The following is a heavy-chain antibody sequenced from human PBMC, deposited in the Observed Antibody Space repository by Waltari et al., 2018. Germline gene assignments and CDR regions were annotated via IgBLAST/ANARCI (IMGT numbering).Heavy chain of an antibody. V-gene: IGHV3-30-3*01. CDR2: ISYDGSNK. Sequence: QVQLVESGGGVVQPGRSLRLSCAASGFTFSSYAMHWVRQAPGKGLEWVAVISYDGSNKYYADSVKGRFTISRDNSKNTLYLQMNSLRAEDTAVYYCATPRTAVVVIRFDYWGQGTLVTVSS. CDR3: ATPRTAVVVIRFDY. D-gene: IGHD3-22*01. J-gene: IGHJ4*02. CDR1: GFTFSSYA.